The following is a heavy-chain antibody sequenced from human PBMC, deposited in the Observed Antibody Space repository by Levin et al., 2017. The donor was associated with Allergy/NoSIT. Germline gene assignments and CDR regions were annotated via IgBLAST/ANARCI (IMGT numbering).Heavy chain of an antibody. V-gene: IGHV4-31*02. D-gene: IGHD3-9*01. J-gene: IGHJ4*02. CDR2: IYHSGNT. CDR1: GGSISSGGYY. CDR3: ARVGDVLTGYFHANFDY. Sequence: SQTLSLTCTVSGGSISSGGYYWSWIRQHPGKGLEWIGYIYHSGNTYYNPSLKSRVTISLDTSKNQFSLTLSSVTAADTAVYYCARVGDVLTGYFHANFDYWGQGTLVTVSS.